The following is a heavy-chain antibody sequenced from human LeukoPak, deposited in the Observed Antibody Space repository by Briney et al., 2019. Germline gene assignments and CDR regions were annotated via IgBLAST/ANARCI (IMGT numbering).Heavy chain of an antibody. CDR2: MNPNSGNT. D-gene: IGHD3-3*01. Sequence: ASVKVSCKASGYTFTSYDINWVRQATGQGLEWMGWMNPNSGNTGYARKFQGGVTITRNTSISTAYMELSSLRSEDTAVYYCARGILRFLAWLRTELDYSGQGTLVTVSS. CDR3: ARGILRFLAWLRTELDY. V-gene: IGHV1-8*03. J-gene: IGHJ4*02. CDR1: GYTFTSYD.